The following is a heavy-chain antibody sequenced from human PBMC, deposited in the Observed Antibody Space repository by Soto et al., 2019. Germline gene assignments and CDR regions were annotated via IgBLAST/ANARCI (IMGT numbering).Heavy chain of an antibody. D-gene: IGHD1-1*01. CDR3: ARQMATTGPPLYY. V-gene: IGHV4-39*01. CDR2: IYYSGST. CDR1: GGSISSSSYY. J-gene: IGHJ4*02. Sequence: SETLSLTCTVSGGSISSSSYYWGWIRQPPGKGLEWIGSIYYSGSTYYHPSLKRRVTISVDTSKNQFSLMLSSVTAADTAVYYCARQMATTGPPLYYWGQGTLVTVSS.